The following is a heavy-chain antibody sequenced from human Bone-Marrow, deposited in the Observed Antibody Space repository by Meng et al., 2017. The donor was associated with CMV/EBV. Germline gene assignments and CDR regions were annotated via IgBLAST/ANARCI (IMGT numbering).Heavy chain of an antibody. CDR2: INYIGRT. CDR1: GGSYIGYY. Sequence: VRLQEGGGGRVNPSPHMFPTSAVYGGSYIGYYWRWIRQPPAKGLKWIGEINYIGRTNYNQSLKSRVTISVDTSKNHFSLQLSYVTAAETAVHYFARTQAVAGRFCVYWGQGTLVTVSS. CDR3: ARTQAVAGRFCVY. J-gene: IGHJ4*02. V-gene: IGHV4-34*01. D-gene: IGHD6-19*01.